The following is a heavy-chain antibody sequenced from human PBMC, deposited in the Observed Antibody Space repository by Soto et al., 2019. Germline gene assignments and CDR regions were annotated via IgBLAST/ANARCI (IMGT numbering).Heavy chain of an antibody. Sequence: EVQLVESGGGLVQPGGSLRLSCAASGFTFSSYWMSWVRQAPGKGLEWVANIKQDGSEKYYVDSVKGRFTISRDNAKNSLYLQMNSLRAEDTAVYYCARERRTSGWYFPSLGHYYYGMDVWGQGTTVTVSS. J-gene: IGHJ6*02. V-gene: IGHV3-7*03. CDR3: ARERRTSGWYFPSLGHYYYGMDV. CDR2: IKQDGSEK. D-gene: IGHD6-19*01. CDR1: GFTFSSYW.